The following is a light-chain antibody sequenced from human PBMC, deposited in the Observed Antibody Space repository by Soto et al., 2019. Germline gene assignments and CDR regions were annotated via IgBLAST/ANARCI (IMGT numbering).Light chain of an antibody. J-gene: IGKJ4*01. V-gene: IGKV3-20*01. CDR2: DAS. CDR1: QSVRSNY. CDR3: QQYGSTPLT. Sequence: EIVLTQSPDTLSLSPGERATLSCRACQSVRSNYLAWYQQKPGQAPRFLIYDASSRATGIPDRFSGSGSGTDFTLTISRLEPEDFAVYYCQQYGSTPLTFGGGTKVDIK.